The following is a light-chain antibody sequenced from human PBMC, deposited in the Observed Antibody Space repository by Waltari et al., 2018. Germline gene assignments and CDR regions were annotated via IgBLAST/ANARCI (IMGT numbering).Light chain of an antibody. CDR2: CAS. CDR1: PGDVSTANNKNY. CDR3: QQCYTFPYT. J-gene: IGKJ2*01. V-gene: IGKV4-1*01. Sequence: DVVLTQPPPYPPGLFREGAATTCRAGPGDVSTANNKNYLGWYQQKPGQPPKLLITCASTRESGVPDRFSGSGSGTDFTLTISSLQAEDVAVYFCQQCYTFPYTFGQGTKLEIK.